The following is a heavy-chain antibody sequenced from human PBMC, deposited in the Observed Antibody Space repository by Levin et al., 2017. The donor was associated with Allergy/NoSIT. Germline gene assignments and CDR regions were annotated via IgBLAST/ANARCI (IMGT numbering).Heavy chain of an antibody. V-gene: IGHV1-8*01. Sequence: GESLKISCKASGYTFTSYDINWVRQATGQGLEWMGWMNPNSGNTGYAQKFQGRVTMTRNTSISTAYMELSSLRSEDTAVYYCARASNPRFDFWSGFRPAGGYYYYYMDVWGKGTTVTVSS. CDR3: ARASNPRFDFWSGFRPAGGYYYYYMDV. CDR2: MNPNSGNT. D-gene: IGHD3-3*01. CDR1: GYTFTSYD. J-gene: IGHJ6*03.